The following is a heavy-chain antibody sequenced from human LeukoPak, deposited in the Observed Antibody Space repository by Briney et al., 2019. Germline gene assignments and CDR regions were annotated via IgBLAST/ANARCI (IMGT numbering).Heavy chain of an antibody. D-gene: IGHD3-22*01. CDR3: ARLQGSSGYYYEDPLQDNWFDP. CDR2: IYYSGST. V-gene: IGHV4-39*07. J-gene: IGHJ5*02. Sequence: SETLSLTCIVSGGSISSSNYYWGWIRQPQGKGLEWIGSIYYSGSTDYNTSLKSRVTISVDTSKNQFSLKLSSVTAADTAVYYCARLQGSSGYYYEDPLQDNWFDPWGQGTLVTVSS. CDR1: GGSISSSNYY.